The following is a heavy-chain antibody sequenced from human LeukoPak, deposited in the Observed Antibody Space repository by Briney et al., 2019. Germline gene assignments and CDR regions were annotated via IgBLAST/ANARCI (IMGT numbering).Heavy chain of an antibody. CDR3: AKDPTLYSSSLKNPYFDY. V-gene: IGHV3-23*01. Sequence: PGGSLRLSCAASGFTFSSYAMSWVRQAPGKGLEWVSAISGSGGSTYYADSVKGRFTISRDNSKNTLYLQMNSLRAEDTAVYYCAKDPTLYSSSLKNPYFDYWGQGTLVTVSS. CDR1: GFTFSSYA. CDR2: ISGSGGST. D-gene: IGHD6-13*01. J-gene: IGHJ4*02.